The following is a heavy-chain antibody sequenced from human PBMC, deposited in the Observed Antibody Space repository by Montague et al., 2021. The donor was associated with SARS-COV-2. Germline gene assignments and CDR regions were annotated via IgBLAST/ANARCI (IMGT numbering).Heavy chain of an antibody. J-gene: IGHJ4*02. CDR1: GGSISNYY. V-gene: IGHV4-4*07. D-gene: IGHD2-15*01. CDR2: IYSSGST. Sequence: SETLSLTCTVSGGSISNYYWSWIRQPAGKGLEWIGRIYSSGSTNYNPSLNSRISMSVDTSKNQFPLTLSPVTAADTAIYYCAWDYSHCSGGSCVFDYWGQGARVTGSA. CDR3: AWDYSHCSGGSCVFDY.